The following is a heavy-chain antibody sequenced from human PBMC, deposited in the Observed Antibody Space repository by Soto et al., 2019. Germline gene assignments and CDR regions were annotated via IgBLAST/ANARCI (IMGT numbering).Heavy chain of an antibody. Sequence: QVQLVQSGAEVKKPGASVKVSCKASGYTFTSYGISWVRQAPGQGLEWMGWISAYNGNTNYAQKLQGRVTMTTDTSTSTAYMELRSLRSDDTAVYYWAREGVVVVPAAMGNWFDPWGQGTLVTVSS. CDR2: ISAYNGNT. V-gene: IGHV1-18*01. J-gene: IGHJ5*02. CDR1: GYTFTSYG. D-gene: IGHD2-2*01. CDR3: AREGVVVVPAAMGNWFDP.